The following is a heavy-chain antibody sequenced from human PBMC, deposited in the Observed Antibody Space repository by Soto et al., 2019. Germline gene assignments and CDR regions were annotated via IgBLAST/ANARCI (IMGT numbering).Heavy chain of an antibody. V-gene: IGHV1-69*05. Sequence: SVKVSCKASGDTFSSYAISWVRQAPGQGLEWMGGIIPNNGTANYAQKLQGRVTITRDTSASTAYMELSSLRSEDTAVYYCASSVTVPAAIGYSGQGTLVTVSS. CDR2: IIPNNGTA. D-gene: IGHD2-2*01. CDR1: GDTFSSYA. CDR3: ASSVTVPAAIGY. J-gene: IGHJ4*02.